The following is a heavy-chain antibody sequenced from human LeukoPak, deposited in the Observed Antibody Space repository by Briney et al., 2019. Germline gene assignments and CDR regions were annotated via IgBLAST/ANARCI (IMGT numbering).Heavy chain of an antibody. CDR1: GGSISSSSYY. D-gene: IGHD6-13*01. CDR3: ARRDQAAGSGFDY. V-gene: IGHV4-39*01. CDR2: IYYSGSI. Sequence: SETLSLTCTVSGGSISSSSYYWGWIRQPPGKGLEWIGHIYYSGSIYYNPSLKSRVTISVDSSKNQFSLKLISVTAADTAVYYCARRDQAAGSGFDYWGRGTLVTVSS. J-gene: IGHJ4*02.